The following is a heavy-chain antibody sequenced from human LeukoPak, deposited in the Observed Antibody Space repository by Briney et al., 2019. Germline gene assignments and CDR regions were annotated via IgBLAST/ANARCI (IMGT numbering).Heavy chain of an antibody. J-gene: IGHJ4*02. CDR2: ISAYNGNT. CDR3: ARGYGGSYSDY. Sequence: GESLKISCKGSGYSFTSYGISWVRQAPGQGLEWMGWISAYNGNTNYAQKLQGRVTMTTDTSTSTAYMELRSLGSDDTAVYYCARGYGGSYSDYWGQGTLVTVSS. V-gene: IGHV1-18*01. CDR1: GYSFTSYG. D-gene: IGHD4-23*01.